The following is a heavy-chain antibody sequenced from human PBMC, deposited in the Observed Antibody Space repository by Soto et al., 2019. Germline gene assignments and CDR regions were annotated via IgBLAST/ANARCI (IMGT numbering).Heavy chain of an antibody. V-gene: IGHV4-4*02. J-gene: IGHJ4*02. CDR1: GDSISSTKW. Sequence: QVQLQESGPGLVKPSGTLSLTCAVSGDSISSTKWWSWVRQPPGKGLEYIGKIYHTGSTDYNPSLKRRVTISIERSTNQFSLRLTYVTAADTAVYYCARIDYYHSSDYYPNFDYWGQGILVSVSS. D-gene: IGHD3-22*01. CDR2: IYHTGST. CDR3: ARIDYYHSSDYYPNFDY.